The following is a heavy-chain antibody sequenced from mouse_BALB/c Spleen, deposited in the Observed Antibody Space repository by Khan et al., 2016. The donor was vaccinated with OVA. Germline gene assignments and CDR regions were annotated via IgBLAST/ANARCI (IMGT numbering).Heavy chain of an antibody. J-gene: IGHJ2*01. CDR2: IYPGTDNT. V-gene: IGHV1-76*01. CDR1: GYIFTNYW. Sequence: QIQLVQSGAELVRPGASVKLSCRTSGYIFTNYWIHWVKQRSGQGLEWIARIYPGTDNTYYTEKLKDKATLTADRSSRTAYMQISSLTSEDSAVYFGAREESLYDIVYWGQGTTLTVSS. D-gene: IGHD2-10*02. CDR3: AREESLYDIVY.